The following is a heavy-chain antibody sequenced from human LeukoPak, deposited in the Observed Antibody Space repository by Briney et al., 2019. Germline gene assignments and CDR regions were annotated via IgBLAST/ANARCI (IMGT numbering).Heavy chain of an antibody. CDR2: FYYSGST. CDR3: AREDSRRFGELFVDY. D-gene: IGHD3-10*01. CDR1: GGSISSYY. Sequence: SETLSLTCTVSGGSISSYYWSWIRQPPGKGLEWIGYFYYSGSTNYNPSLKSRVTISVDTSKNQFSLKLSSVTAADTAVYYCAREDSRRFGELFVDYWGQGTLVTVSS. V-gene: IGHV4-59*01. J-gene: IGHJ4*02.